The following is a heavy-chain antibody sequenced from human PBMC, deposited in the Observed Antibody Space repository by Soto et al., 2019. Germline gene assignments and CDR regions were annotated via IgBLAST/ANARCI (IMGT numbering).Heavy chain of an antibody. CDR2: TYYRSKWYN. CDR3: ARVDSSGPESHAYYFDY. V-gene: IGHV6-1*01. J-gene: IGHJ4*02. Sequence: PSQTLSLTCAISGDSVSSNSAAWNWIRQSPSRGLKWLGRTYYRSKWYNDYAVSVKSRITINPDTSKNQFSLQLNSVTPEDTAVYYCARVDSSGPESHAYYFDYWGQGTLVTVSS. CDR1: GDSVSSNSAA. D-gene: IGHD6-19*01.